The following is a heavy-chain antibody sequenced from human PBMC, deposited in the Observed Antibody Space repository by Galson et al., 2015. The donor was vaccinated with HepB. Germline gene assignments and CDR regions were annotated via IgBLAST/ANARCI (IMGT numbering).Heavy chain of an antibody. J-gene: IGHJ6*02. Sequence: SLRLSCAASGFSFSDYYMTWIRQAPGKGLERVSYITNSGTTIYYADSVKGRFTISRDNAKNSLYLQMNSLRAEDAAVYYCARFGYYDTSGYWSDGMDVWGQGTTVTVSS. CDR2: ITNSGTTI. V-gene: IGHV3-11*01. CDR1: GFSFSDYY. CDR3: ARFGYYDTSGYWSDGMDV. D-gene: IGHD3-22*01.